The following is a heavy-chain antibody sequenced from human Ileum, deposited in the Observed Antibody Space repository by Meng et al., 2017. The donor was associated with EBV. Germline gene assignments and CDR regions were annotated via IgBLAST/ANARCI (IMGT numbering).Heavy chain of an antibody. J-gene: IGHJ4*02. V-gene: IGHV1-2*02. CDR2: IYPNSGGT. CDR3: ARDGAGGNSFDF. D-gene: IGHD3-16*01. Sequence: QGQLVHSGAEVKKHGASVKSPGKASGYSLTGHYIHWVRQAPGQGIEWVGWIYPNSGGTRYAQKFEGRVTMTRDTSITTAYMELSSLKSDDTAVYYCARDGAGGNSFDFWGQGTLVTVSS. CDR1: GYSLTGHY.